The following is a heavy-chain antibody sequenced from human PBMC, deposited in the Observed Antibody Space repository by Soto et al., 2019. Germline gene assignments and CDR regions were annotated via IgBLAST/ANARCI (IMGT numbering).Heavy chain of an antibody. CDR1: GGSISSGGYS. Sequence: PSETLSLTCAVSGGSISSGGYSWSWIRQPPGKGLEWIGYIYHSGSTYYNPSLKSRVTISVDRSKNQFSLKLSSVTAADTAVYYCARNTPRMKYYDFWSGPLPHYGMDVWGQGTTVTVSS. V-gene: IGHV4-30-2*01. CDR2: IYHSGST. CDR3: ARNTPRMKYYDFWSGPLPHYGMDV. D-gene: IGHD3-3*01. J-gene: IGHJ6*02.